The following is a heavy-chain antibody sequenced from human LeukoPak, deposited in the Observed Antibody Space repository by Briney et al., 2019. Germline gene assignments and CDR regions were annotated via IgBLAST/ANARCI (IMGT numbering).Heavy chain of an antibody. V-gene: IGHV4-39*07. CDR3: ATYVDTAIAHFDY. CDR2: IYYSGST. Sequence: SETLSLTCTVSGGSISSNNYYWGWIRQPPGKGLEWIGSIYYSGSTYYNPSLKSRVTISVDTSKNQFSLKLSSVTAADTAVYYCATYVDTAIAHFDYWGQGTLVTVSS. CDR1: GGSISSNNYY. D-gene: IGHD5-18*01. J-gene: IGHJ4*02.